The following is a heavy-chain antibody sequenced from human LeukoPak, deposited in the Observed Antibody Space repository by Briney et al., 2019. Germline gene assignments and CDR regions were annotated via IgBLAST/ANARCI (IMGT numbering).Heavy chain of an antibody. CDR2: ISDIGSI. Sequence: SETLSLTCTVSGDSISGHYWSWIRQPPGKGLEWIAYISDIGSINYNPSLKSRVTISLDTSKNQFSLKLSSVTAADTAVYYCAGHHPRNTVDFWGQGTLVTVSS. V-gene: IGHV4-59*08. D-gene: IGHD2/OR15-2a*01. J-gene: IGHJ4*02. CDR3: AGHHPRNTVDF. CDR1: GDSISGHY.